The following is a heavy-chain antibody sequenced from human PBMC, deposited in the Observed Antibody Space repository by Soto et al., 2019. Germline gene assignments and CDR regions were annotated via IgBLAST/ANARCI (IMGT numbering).Heavy chain of an antibody. CDR1: GFTFSSYS. J-gene: IGHJ6*03. CDR3: AKGKLYYYYYMDV. CDR2: ISSSSSSYI. V-gene: IGHV3-21*04. Sequence: PGGSLRLSCAASGFTFSSYSRNWVRQAPGKGLEWVSSISSSSSSYIYYADSVKGRFTISRDNAKNSLYLQMNSLRAEDTAVYYCAKGKLYYYYYMDVWGKGTTVTVSS.